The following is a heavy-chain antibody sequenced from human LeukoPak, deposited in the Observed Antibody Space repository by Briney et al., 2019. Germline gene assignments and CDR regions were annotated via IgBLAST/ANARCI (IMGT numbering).Heavy chain of an antibody. CDR3: ARSTPFDY. Sequence: GGSLRLSCAASGFTFSSYWMNWVRQAPGKGLEWVANIKQDGSEKYYVDSVKGRFTISKDSARNSLYLQMYSLRAEDTAVYYWARSTPFDYWGQGTLVTVSS. J-gene: IGHJ4*02. CDR1: GFTFSSYW. V-gene: IGHV3-7*01. CDR2: IKQDGSEK. D-gene: IGHD5/OR15-5a*01.